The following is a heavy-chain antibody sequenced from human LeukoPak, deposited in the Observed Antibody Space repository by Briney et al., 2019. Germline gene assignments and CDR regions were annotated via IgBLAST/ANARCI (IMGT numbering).Heavy chain of an antibody. D-gene: IGHD1-26*01. CDR2: ISSSSSYI. V-gene: IGHV3-21*01. CDR3: ARVGTVYSGSQG. CDR1: GFTFSSYS. Sequence: GGSLRLSCAASGFTFSSYSMNWVRQAPGKGLEWVSSISSSSSYIYYADSVKGRFTISRDNAKNSLYLQRNSLRAEDTAVYYCARVGTVYSGSQGWGQGTLVTVSS. J-gene: IGHJ4*02.